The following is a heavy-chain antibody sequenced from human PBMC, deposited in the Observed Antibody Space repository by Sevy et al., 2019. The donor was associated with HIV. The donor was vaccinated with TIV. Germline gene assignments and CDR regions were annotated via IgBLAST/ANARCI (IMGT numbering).Heavy chain of an antibody. CDR1: GYTFTSYG. Sequence: ASVKVSCKASGYTFTSYGISWVRQAPGQGLEWMGWISAYNGNTNYVQKLQGRVTMTTDTSTSTAYMELRSLRSDDTAVYYCARDLPHYYGSGSSPFDPWGQGTLVTVSS. D-gene: IGHD3-10*01. J-gene: IGHJ5*02. CDR2: ISAYNGNT. V-gene: IGHV1-18*01. CDR3: ARDLPHYYGSGSSPFDP.